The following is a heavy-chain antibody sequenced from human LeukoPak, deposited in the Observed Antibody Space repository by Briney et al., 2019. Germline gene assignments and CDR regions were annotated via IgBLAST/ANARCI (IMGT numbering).Heavy chain of an antibody. V-gene: IGHV4-38-2*02. CDR2: IYRSGST. Sequence: SETLSLTCTVSGYSISSGYYWGWIRQSPGKGLEWIATIYRSGSTYYNPSLKSRVTISINTSKNQFSLKLTSVTAADTAVYYCARVGELPVYAPHGPDDAFDIWGQGTMVTVSS. J-gene: IGHJ3*02. CDR3: ARVGELPVYAPHGPDDAFDI. CDR1: GYSISSGYY. D-gene: IGHD2-8*01.